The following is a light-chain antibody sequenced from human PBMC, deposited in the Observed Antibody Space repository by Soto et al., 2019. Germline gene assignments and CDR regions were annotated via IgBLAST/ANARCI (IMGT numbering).Light chain of an antibody. J-gene: IGKJ5*01. CDR2: DAS. CDR3: QQYNTYPIT. Sequence: DLQMTQSPSTLSASVGDKVTITCRASQSISSWLAWYQQKPGKAPKLVIYDASSLESGVPSRFSGSGSGTEFTLTISSLQPDDFATFYCQQYNTYPITFGQGTRLEIK. V-gene: IGKV1-5*01. CDR1: QSISSW.